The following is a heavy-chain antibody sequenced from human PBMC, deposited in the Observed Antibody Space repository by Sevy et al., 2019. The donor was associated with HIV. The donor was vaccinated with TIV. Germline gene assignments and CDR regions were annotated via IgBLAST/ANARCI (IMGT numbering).Heavy chain of an antibody. Sequence: GGSLRLSCAASGFTFNTYSLIWVRQTPGKGLEWLSFIGTAAGVKYYADSVKSRFTISRDNAKNSLYLQMNSLRDEDTAVYYCARCPGHYSIDYWGQGTLVTVSS. D-gene: IGHD2-21*01. CDR3: ARCPGHYSIDY. CDR1: GFTFNTYS. CDR2: IGTAAGVK. V-gene: IGHV3-48*02. J-gene: IGHJ4*02.